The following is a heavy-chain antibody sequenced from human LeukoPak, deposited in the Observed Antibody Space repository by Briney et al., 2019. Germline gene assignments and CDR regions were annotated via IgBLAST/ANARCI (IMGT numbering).Heavy chain of an antibody. CDR3: ARQGDRGYSYGV. J-gene: IGHJ4*02. CDR1: GGSISSSNW. D-gene: IGHD5-18*01. Sequence: PSGTLSLTCAVSGGSISSSNWWSWARQSPGKGLEWIGEIHQSGGTNYNPSLKSRVTILVDKSKNQISLKLGSVTAADTAVYYCARQGDRGYSYGVWGQGTLVSVSS. CDR2: IHQSGGT. V-gene: IGHV4-4*02.